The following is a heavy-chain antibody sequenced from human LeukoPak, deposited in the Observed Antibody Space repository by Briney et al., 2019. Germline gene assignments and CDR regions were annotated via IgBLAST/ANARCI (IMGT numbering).Heavy chain of an antibody. D-gene: IGHD3-22*01. CDR3: ARGVPIYDSSGYYPEYYYYYYYMDV. Sequence: SETLSLTCTVSGGSISSGSYYWSWIRQPAGKGLEWIGRIYTSGSTNYNPSLKSRVTISVDTSKNQFSLKLSSVTAADTAVYYCARGVPIYDSSGYYPEYYYYYYYMDVWGKGTTVTISS. J-gene: IGHJ6*03. CDR2: IYTSGST. CDR1: GGSISSGSYY. V-gene: IGHV4-61*02.